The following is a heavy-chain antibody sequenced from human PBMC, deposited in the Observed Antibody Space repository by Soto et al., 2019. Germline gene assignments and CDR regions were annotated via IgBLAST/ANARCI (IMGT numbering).Heavy chain of an antibody. V-gene: IGHV4-4*07. D-gene: IGHD1-26*01. CDR2: IYTSGST. CDR3: ERSRGRYSGTSRVYYDGLDV. Sequence: SETLSLTCSVSGGTISSYYWSWIRQPAGTGLEWIGRIYTSGSTNYNPSLKSRVTMSVDTSKNQFSLKMTSVTTEDTAVYYCERSRGRYSGTSRVYYDGLDVLGQGNTVT. CDR1: GGTISSYY. J-gene: IGHJ6*02.